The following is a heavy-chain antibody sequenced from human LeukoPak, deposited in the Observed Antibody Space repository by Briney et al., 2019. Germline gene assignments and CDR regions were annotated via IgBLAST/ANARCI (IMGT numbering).Heavy chain of an antibody. J-gene: IGHJ4*02. CDR1: GVTLRKYG. CDR3: AKRGVVIRVILVGFHKEAYYFDF. V-gene: IGHV3-23*01. CDR2: ISDSGGST. D-gene: IGHD3-22*01. Sequence: GGSLRLSCAVSGVTLRKYGMSWVRQAPGKGLEWGAGISDSGGSTNYADSVKCRFTISRDNPKNTLYLQMNSLRVEDTAVYFCAKRGVVIRVILVGFHKEAYYFDFWGQGARVTVSS.